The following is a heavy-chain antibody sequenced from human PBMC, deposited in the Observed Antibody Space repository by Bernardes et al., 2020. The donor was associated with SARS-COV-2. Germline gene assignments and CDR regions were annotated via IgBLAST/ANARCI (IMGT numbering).Heavy chain of an antibody. CDR3: AKTISPHHPPYYGMDA. Sequence: GGSLRLSCASSGFTFRNYAMHWVRKAPGKGLEWVSGFSNGGRSTYYADSVKGRFTISRDSSKNTLYLQMNSLRTDDTAVYYCAKTISPHHPPYYGMDAWGQGTTVTVSS. V-gene: IGHV3-23*01. CDR2: FSNGGRST. J-gene: IGHJ6*02. CDR1: GFTFRNYA.